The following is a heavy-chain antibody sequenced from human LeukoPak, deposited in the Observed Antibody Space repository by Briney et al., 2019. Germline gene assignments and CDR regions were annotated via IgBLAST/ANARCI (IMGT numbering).Heavy chain of an antibody. D-gene: IGHD6-6*01. CDR3: ARGQSPFVSSSSYFDY. Sequence: SETVSLTCAVYGGSFSGYYWSWIRQPPGKGLEWIGEINHSGSTNYNPSLKSRVTISVGTSKNQFSLKLSSVTAADTAVYYCARGQSPFVSSSSYFDYWGQGTLVTVSS. V-gene: IGHV4-34*01. CDR2: INHSGST. CDR1: GGSFSGYY. J-gene: IGHJ4*02.